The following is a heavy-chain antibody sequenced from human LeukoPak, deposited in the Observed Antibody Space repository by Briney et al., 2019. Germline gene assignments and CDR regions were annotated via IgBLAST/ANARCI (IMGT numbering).Heavy chain of an antibody. CDR3: ARVAAGIGFFQH. D-gene: IGHD6-13*01. CDR1: GYSISSGYY. CDR2: IHHSGST. Sequence: SETLSLTCIVSGYSISSGYYWGWIRQPPGKGLEWIGNIHHSGSTYYKPSLKSRVTISVDTAKNQLSLKLSSVTAADMAVYYCARVAAGIGFFQHWGQGTLVTVSS. J-gene: IGHJ1*01. V-gene: IGHV4-38-2*02.